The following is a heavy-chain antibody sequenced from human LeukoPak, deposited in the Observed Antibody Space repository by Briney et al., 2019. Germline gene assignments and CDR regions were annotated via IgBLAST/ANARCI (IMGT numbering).Heavy chain of an antibody. CDR1: GFTFSSYW. D-gene: IGHD3-10*01. CDR2: INSDWSST. CDR3: STGSGHAFDI. J-gene: IGHJ3*02. V-gene: IGHV3-74*01. Sequence: GGALRLSCAASGFTFSSYWMHWVRQAPGKGLVWVSRINSDWSSTSYADSVKGRFTISRDNAKNTLYLQMNSLRAEDTAVYYCSTGSGHAFDIWGRGTMVTVSS.